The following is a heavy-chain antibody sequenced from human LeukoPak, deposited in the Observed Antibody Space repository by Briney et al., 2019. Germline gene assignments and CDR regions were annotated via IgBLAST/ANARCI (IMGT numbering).Heavy chain of an antibody. CDR1: GGSISSSSYY. CDR2: IYYSGSI. D-gene: IGHD3-10*01. CDR3: ARTMVRGGAATYLIEY. Sequence: SETLSLTCTVSGGSISSSSYYWGWIRQPPGKGLEWIGSIYYSGSIYYNPSLKSRVTISVDTSKNQFSLKLSSVTAADTAVYYCARTMVRGGAATYLIEYWGQGTLVTVSS. V-gene: IGHV4-39*07. J-gene: IGHJ4*02.